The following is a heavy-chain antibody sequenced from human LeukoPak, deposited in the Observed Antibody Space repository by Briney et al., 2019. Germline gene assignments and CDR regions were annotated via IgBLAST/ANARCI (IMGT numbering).Heavy chain of an antibody. J-gene: IGHJ4*02. CDR1: GYSISSGYY. CDR2: IYHSGST. V-gene: IGHV4-38-2*02. CDR3: ARGGGAVAGYFDY. D-gene: IGHD6-19*01. Sequence: SETLSLTCTVSGYSISSGYYWGWIRQPPGKGLEWIGSIYHSGSTYYNPSLKSRVTISVDTSKNQFSLKLSSVTAADTAVYYCARGGGAVAGYFDYWGQGTLVTVSS.